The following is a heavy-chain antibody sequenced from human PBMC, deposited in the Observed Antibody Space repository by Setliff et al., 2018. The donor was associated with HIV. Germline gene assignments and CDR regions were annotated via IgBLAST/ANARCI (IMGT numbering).Heavy chain of an antibody. D-gene: IGHD3-3*01. CDR2: ITPSGAT. CDR1: GGSVSGHY. J-gene: IGHJ4*02. V-gene: IGHV4-34*01. Sequence: KTSETLSLTCAVYGGSVSGHYWGWFRQPPGKGLEWIGEITPSGATNYLPSLKSRVTMSLDTSKNQFSLKMTSVTAADTAVYFCAREKSITSDWYGGYYFDYWGQGTTVTVSS. CDR3: AREKSITSDWYGGYYFDY.